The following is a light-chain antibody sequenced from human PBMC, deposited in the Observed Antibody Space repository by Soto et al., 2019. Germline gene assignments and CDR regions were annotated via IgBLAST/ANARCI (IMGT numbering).Light chain of an antibody. Sequence: ETVLTQTPATLSVSPGERVTLSCRASQSVSSNLAWYQQKPGHAPRLLIYDTSTRASGIPARFSGSGSGTEFTLTISRLQSEDFAVYYCQQYNDWPPYTFGQGTKLEIK. CDR1: QSVSSN. CDR3: QQYNDWPPYT. CDR2: DTS. J-gene: IGKJ2*01. V-gene: IGKV3-15*01.